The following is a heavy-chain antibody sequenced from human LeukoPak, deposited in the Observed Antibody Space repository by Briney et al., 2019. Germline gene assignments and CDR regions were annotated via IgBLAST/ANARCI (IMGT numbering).Heavy chain of an antibody. J-gene: IGHJ2*01. CDR3: ARGSSFRMLLGFVTWYFDL. Sequence: GGSLRLSCAASGFTFSSYSMNWVRQAPGKGLEWVSSISSSSSYIYYANSVKGRFTISRDNAKNSLYLQMNSVRAEDTAVYYCARGSSFRMLLGFVTWYFDLWGRGTLVTVSS. D-gene: IGHD3-10*01. V-gene: IGHV3-21*01. CDR2: ISSSSSYI. CDR1: GFTFSSYS.